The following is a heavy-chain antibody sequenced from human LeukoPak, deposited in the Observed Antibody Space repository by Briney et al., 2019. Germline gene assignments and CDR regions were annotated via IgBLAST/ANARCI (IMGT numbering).Heavy chain of an antibody. D-gene: IGHD3-10*01. CDR1: GFTVSSNY. Sequence: GGSLRLSCAASGFTVSSNYMSWVRQAPGKGLEWVPVIYSSGSSYYADSVKGRFTIPRDNSKNTLYLQMNSLRAEDTAVYYCARDEGSGSYYEYWGQGTLVTVSS. V-gene: IGHV3-53*01. CDR2: IYSSGSS. J-gene: IGHJ4*02. CDR3: ARDEGSGSYYEY.